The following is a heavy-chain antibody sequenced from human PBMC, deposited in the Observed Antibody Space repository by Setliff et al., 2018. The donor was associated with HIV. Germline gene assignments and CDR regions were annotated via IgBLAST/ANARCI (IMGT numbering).Heavy chain of an antibody. J-gene: IGHJ5*02. V-gene: IGHV3-74*01. CDR2: VNNDGTDI. D-gene: IGHD5-12*01. Sequence: GGSLRLSCVASGFTFNSYWMYWVRQAPGKGLVRVSRVNNDGTDIIYADSVKGRFTVSRDNAKNTLYLQMNSLRAEDTAVYYCARVASGYDYGWLDPWGQGTLVTVSS. CDR1: GFTFNSYW. CDR3: ARVASGYDYGWLDP.